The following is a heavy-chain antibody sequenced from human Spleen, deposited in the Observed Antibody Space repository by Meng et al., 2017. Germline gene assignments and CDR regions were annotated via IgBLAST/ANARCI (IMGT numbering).Heavy chain of an antibody. Sequence: QVQLQQWCGGLLTTSETLSLTCVVSGGSFSDYYWSWIRQPPGKGLEWIGEINHSGSTNYNPSLESRATISVDTSQNNLSLKLSSVTAADSAVYYCARGPTTMAHDFDYWGQGTLVTVST. CDR2: INHSGST. V-gene: IGHV4-34*01. D-gene: IGHD4-11*01. CDR1: GGSFSDYY. CDR3: ARGPTTMAHDFDY. J-gene: IGHJ4*02.